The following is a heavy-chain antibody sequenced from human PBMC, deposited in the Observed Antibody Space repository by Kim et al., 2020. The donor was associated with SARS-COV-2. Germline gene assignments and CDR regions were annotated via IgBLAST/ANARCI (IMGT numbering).Heavy chain of an antibody. Sequence: GGSLRLSCAASGFTFSSYSMNWVRQAPGKGLEWVSSISSSSSYIYYADSVKGRFTISRDNAKNSLYLQMNSLRAEDTAVYYCARDEEQWLVNLPFDYWGQGTLVTVSS. D-gene: IGHD6-19*01. J-gene: IGHJ4*02. V-gene: IGHV3-21*01. CDR3: ARDEEQWLVNLPFDY. CDR2: ISSSSSYI. CDR1: GFTFSSYS.